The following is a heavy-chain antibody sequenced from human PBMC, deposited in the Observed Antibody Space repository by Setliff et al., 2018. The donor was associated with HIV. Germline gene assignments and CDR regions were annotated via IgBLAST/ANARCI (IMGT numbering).Heavy chain of an antibody. CDR1: VYTLTEVS. Sequence: ASVKVSCKVSVYTLTEVSMHWVRQTPGNGLEWLGGFDPEGGQTIYAPKFLGRIAMTEDTSADTAYMELSRLRSEDTAVYYCTTGLRWLVESTGKYFQQWGQGTRVTVSS. J-gene: IGHJ1*01. V-gene: IGHV1-24*01. CDR3: TTGLRWLVESTGKYFQQ. D-gene: IGHD1-26*01. CDR2: FDPEGGQT.